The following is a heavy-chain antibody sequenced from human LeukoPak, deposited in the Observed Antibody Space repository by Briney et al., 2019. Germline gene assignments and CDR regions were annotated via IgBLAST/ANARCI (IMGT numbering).Heavy chain of an antibody. V-gene: IGHV3-11*04. D-gene: IGHD6-13*01. CDR3: ASPLIAAAGKEFDP. J-gene: IGHJ5*02. CDR1: GFTFSDYY. Sequence: GGSLRLSCAASGFTFSDYYMSWIRQAPGKGLEWVSYISSSGSTIYYADSVKGRFTISRDNAKNSLHLQMNSLRAEDTAVYYCASPLIAAAGKEFDPWGQGTLVTVSS. CDR2: ISSSGSTI.